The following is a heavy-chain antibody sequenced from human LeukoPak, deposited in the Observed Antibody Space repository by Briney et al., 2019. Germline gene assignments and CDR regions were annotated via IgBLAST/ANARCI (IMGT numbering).Heavy chain of an antibody. CDR3: ARGRGIQLSR. J-gene: IGHJ4*02. Sequence: PSETLSLTCAVYGGSFSDYYWTWIRQPPGRGLEWIGEINHSGTTNYNPSLKSRVTISVDMSRKHFSLKLISVTAADTAVYYCARGRGIQLSRWGQGTLVTVSS. V-gene: IGHV4-34*01. CDR2: INHSGTT. CDR1: GGSFSDYY. D-gene: IGHD5-18*01.